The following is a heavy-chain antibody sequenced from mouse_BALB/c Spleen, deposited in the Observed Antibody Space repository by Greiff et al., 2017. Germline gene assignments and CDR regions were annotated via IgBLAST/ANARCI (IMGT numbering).Heavy chain of an antibody. CDR3: ARSDYDGYSWFAY. J-gene: IGHJ3*01. D-gene: IGHD2-3*01. V-gene: IGHV1-80*01. CDR2: IYPGDGDT. CDR1: GYAFSSYW. Sequence: VQVVESGAELVRPGSSVKISCKASGYAFSSYWMNWVKQRPGQGLEWIGQIYPGDGDTNYNGKFKGKATLTADKSSSTAYMQLSSLTSEDSAVYFCARSDYDGYSWFAYWGQGTLVTVSA.